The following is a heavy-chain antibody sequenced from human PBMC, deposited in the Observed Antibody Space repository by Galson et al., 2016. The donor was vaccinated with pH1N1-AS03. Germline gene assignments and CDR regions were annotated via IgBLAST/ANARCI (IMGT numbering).Heavy chain of an antibody. D-gene: IGHD6-13*01. J-gene: IGHJ4*02. CDR1: GYTFTSYG. CDR2: INPYNGNT. Sequence: SVKVSCKASGYTFTSYGISWVRQAPGQGLEWMGWINPYNGNTNYAQELQGRVTMTTDTSTSTAYMELRSLRSDDTAVYYCARAAAGTASLVWGQGTLVTVSS. CDR3: ARAAAGTASLV. V-gene: IGHV1-18*04.